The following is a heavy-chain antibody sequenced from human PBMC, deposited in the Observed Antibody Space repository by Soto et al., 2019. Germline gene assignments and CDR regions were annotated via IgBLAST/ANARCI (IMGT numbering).Heavy chain of an antibody. J-gene: IGHJ5*02. CDR2: IWYDGSNK. CDR3: AREWEIAAAGNRNWFDP. Sequence: QVQLVESGGGVVQPGRSLRLSCAASGFTFSSYGMHWVRQAPGKGLERVAVIWYDGSNKYYADSVKGRFTISRDNSKNTLYLQMNSLRAEDTAVYYCAREWEIAAAGNRNWFDPWGQGTLVTVSS. V-gene: IGHV3-33*01. CDR1: GFTFSSYG. D-gene: IGHD6-13*01.